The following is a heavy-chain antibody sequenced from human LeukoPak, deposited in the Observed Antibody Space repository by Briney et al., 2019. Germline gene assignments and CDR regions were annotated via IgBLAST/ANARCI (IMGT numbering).Heavy chain of an antibody. CDR2: ISGSGGRT. J-gene: IGHJ4*02. D-gene: IGHD1-26*01. CDR1: EXTFSNYA. V-gene: IGHV3-23*01. Sequence: GGSLRLSCAASEXTFSNYAMNWVRQAPGKGLEWVSAISGSGGRTYYADSVKGRFTISRDSSKNTLYLQMNSLRAEDTAVYYCAKDSSSSPAEYWGQGTLVTVSS. CDR3: AKDSSSSPAEY.